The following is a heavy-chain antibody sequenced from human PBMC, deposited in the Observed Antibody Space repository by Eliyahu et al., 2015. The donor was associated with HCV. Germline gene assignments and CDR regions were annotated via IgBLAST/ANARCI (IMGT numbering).Heavy chain of an antibody. CDR3: ARRGMAGTTYDY. Sequence: EVQLVESGGGLVQPGGSLRLSCSASGFTLSSYAMHWVRQAPGKALEYVSAISSNGGSTYYADSVKGRFTISRDISRNTVFLQMSSLRAEDTAVYYCARRGMAGTTYDYWGQGALVTVSS. D-gene: IGHD3-10*01. J-gene: IGHJ4*02. CDR1: GFTLSSYA. CDR2: ISSNGGST. V-gene: IGHV3-64D*08.